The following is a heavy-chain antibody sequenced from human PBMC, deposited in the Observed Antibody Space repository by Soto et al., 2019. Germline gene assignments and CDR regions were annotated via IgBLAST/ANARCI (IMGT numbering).Heavy chain of an antibody. CDR3: ARTDKGDYVPPLDN. J-gene: IGHJ4*02. V-gene: IGHV1-18*01. D-gene: IGHD4-17*01. Sequence: QVHLVQSGAEVKKPGASLKVSCKSSGYTFTSYGIVWVRQAPGQGLEWMGWISTYNVDTKYAQKFKGRVTMSTDTSTTTAYMELTSLTSDDTAMYYCARTDKGDYVPPLDNWGQGTLVTVSS. CDR2: ISTYNVDT. CDR1: GYTFTSYG.